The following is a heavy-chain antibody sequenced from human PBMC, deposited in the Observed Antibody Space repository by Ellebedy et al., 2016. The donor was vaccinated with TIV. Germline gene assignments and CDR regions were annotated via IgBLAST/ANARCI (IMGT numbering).Heavy chain of an antibody. D-gene: IGHD1-26*01. V-gene: IGHV1-46*01. Sequence: AASVKVSCKASGYSFTNYHMHWVRQAPGQGLEWMGIINPSSGSTSYARKFQGRVTMTRDTSTSTVYMELSSLRSEDTAVYFCARGGQTYGGSYGYWGQGTLVTVSS. J-gene: IGHJ4*02. CDR3: ARGGQTYGGSYGY. CDR2: INPSSGST. CDR1: GYSFTNYH.